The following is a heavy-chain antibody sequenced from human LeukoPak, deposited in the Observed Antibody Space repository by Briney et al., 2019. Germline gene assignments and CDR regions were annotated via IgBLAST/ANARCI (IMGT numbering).Heavy chain of an antibody. V-gene: IGHV4-59*01. CDR1: GGSISSYY. D-gene: IGHD2-2*01. CDR3: WRVGTYCSSTSCLYYYYGMDV. CDR2: IYYSGST. Sequence: ASETLSLTCTVSGGSISSYYWSWVRQPPGKGLEWIGYIYYSGSTNYNPSLKSRVTISVDTSKNQFSLKLRAVTAADTAWYYCWRVGTYCSSTSCLYYYYGMDVWGQGTTVTVSS. J-gene: IGHJ6*02.